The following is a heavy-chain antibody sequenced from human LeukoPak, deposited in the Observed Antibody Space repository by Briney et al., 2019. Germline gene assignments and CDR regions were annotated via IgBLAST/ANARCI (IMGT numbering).Heavy chain of an antibody. CDR3: AKGHGDYVPGNYLDQ. V-gene: IGHV3-23*01. J-gene: IGHJ4*02. CDR2: ISGSAHKI. CDR1: GITFSNYA. D-gene: IGHD4-17*01. Sequence: AGGSLRLSCVASGITFSNYAVSWVRQAPEKGLDWVSVISGSAHKIRYADSVKGRFTISRDNSENIVYLQMNNLRVEDTAVYYCAKGHGDYVPGNYLDQWGQGTLVTVSS.